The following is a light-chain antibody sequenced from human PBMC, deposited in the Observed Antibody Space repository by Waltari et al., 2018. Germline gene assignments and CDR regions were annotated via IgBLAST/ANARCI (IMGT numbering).Light chain of an antibody. CDR1: QAIRGW. V-gene: IGKV1-5*01. Sequence: DIQMTQSPSMLSASVGDRVTITCRASQAIRGWLAWYQLKPGLAPKLLIYDASNLGGGVPSRCSGSGFGTNFTLTISSLQPDDCATYYCQQYSSFSTFGLGTKV. J-gene: IGKJ1*01. CDR3: QQYSSFST. CDR2: DAS.